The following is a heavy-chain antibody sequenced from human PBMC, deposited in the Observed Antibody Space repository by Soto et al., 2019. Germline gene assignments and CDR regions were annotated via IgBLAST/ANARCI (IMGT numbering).Heavy chain of an antibody. J-gene: IGHJ4*02. V-gene: IGHV3-23*01. D-gene: IGHD2-21*01. CDR1: GFTLSRYA. Sequence: EVQLLESGGHLVQPGGSLRLSCAASGFTLSRYAMAWVRQAPGKGLEWISEINSIGTLFYAQSVKGRFTISRGMSKNTVFLQMGSLRVDDTAVYYCAKDRRDDVAWTFDHWGQGTLVTVSS. CDR2: INSIGTL. CDR3: AKDRRDDVAWTFDH.